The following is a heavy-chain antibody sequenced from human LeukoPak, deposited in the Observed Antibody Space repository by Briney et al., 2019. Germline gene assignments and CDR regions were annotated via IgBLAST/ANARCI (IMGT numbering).Heavy chain of an antibody. J-gene: IGHJ3*02. CDR1: GFTFSSYW. V-gene: IGHV3-74*01. D-gene: IGHD3-22*01. CDR2: INSDGSST. Sequence: GGSLRLSCAASGFTFSSYWMHWVRQAPGKGLVWVSRINSDGSSTGYADSVKGRFTISRDNAKNTLYLQMNSLRAEDTAVYYCARAAHYYDSSGYEDAFDIWGQGTMVTVSS. CDR3: ARAAHYYDSSGYEDAFDI.